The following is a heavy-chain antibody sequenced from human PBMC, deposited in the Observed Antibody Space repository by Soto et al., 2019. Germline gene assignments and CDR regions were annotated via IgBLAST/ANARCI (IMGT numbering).Heavy chain of an antibody. J-gene: IGHJ4*02. CDR1: GYSMTSGGHP. D-gene: IGHD1-26*01. CDR3: AREAGVVGANSFGY. CDR2: ISHIGSA. V-gene: IGHV4-30-2*01. Sequence: SETLSLTCGVSGYSMTSGGHPWAWIRQPPGKGLEWIGYISHIGSAFYTPSLMGRATISVDRSKNQFHLSLNFVTDADTAVYYCAREAGVVGANSFGYWGPG.